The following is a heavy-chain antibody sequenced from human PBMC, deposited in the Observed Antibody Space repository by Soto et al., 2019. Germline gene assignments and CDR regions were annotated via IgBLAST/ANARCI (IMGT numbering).Heavy chain of an antibody. Sequence: QVQVVESGGGVGQPGRSLRLSCAASGFTFSSYAMHWVRQAPGKGLEWVALISYDGSNKYYADSVKGRFAISRDNSKNTLYLQMNSLRAEDTAVYYCARMGLLHGMDVWGQGTTVTVSS. CDR1: GFTFSSYA. J-gene: IGHJ6*02. CDR3: ARMGLLHGMDV. V-gene: IGHV3-30*09. CDR2: ISYDGSNK. D-gene: IGHD2-15*01.